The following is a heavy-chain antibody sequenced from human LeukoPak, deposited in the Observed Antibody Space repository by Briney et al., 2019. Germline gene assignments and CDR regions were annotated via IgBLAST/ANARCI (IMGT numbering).Heavy chain of an antibody. CDR3: ARGVGRWLQFNAFDI. V-gene: IGHV4-34*01. CDR2: INHSGST. CDR1: GGSFSGYY. J-gene: IGHJ3*02. D-gene: IGHD5-24*01. Sequence: NPSETLSLTCAVYGGSFSGYYWSWIRQPPGKGLEWIGEINHSGSTNYNPSLKSRVTISVDTSKNQFSLKLSSVTAADTAVYYCARGVGRWLQFNAFDIWGQGTMVTVSS.